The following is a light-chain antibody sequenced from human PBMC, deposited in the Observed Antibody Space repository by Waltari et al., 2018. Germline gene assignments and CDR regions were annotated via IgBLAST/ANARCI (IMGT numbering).Light chain of an antibody. CDR1: SSDIGPYNY. Sequence: QSALTQPASVSVSPGQSITISCPGTSSDIGPYNYVSWYHQHPGKAPKLIIHDVRRRPSGLSNRFSGSKSGTTASLTISGLQPDDEADYFCSSYAGSNNRVLFGGGTRLTVI. J-gene: IGLJ2*01. V-gene: IGLV2-14*03. CDR2: DVR. CDR3: SSYAGSNNRVL.